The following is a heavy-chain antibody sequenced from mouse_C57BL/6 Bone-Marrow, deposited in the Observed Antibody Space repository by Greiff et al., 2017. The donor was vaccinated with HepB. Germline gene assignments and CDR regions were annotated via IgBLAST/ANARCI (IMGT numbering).Heavy chain of an antibody. CDR2: ISNGGGST. Sequence: EVKLMESGGGLVQPGGSLKLSCAASGFTFSDYYMYWVRQTPEKRLEWVAYISNGGGSTYYPDTVKGRFTISRDNAKNTLYLQMSRLKSEDTAMYYCARQSGIWGQGTLVTVSA. CDR1: GFTFSDYY. CDR3: ARQSGI. V-gene: IGHV5-12*01. J-gene: IGHJ3*01.